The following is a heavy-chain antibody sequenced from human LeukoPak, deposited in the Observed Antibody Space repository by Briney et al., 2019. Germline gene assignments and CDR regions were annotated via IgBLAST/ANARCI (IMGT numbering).Heavy chain of an antibody. V-gene: IGHV4-34*01. CDR3: ARRGALNYDILTGTYNWFDP. D-gene: IGHD3-9*01. Sequence: SETLSLTCAVYGGSFSGYHWSWIRQPPGKGLEWIGEINHSGSTNYNPSLKSRVTISVDTSKNQFSLKLSSVTAADTAVYYCARRGALNYDILTGTYNWFDPWGQGTLVTVSS. CDR2: INHSGST. J-gene: IGHJ5*02. CDR1: GGSFSGYH.